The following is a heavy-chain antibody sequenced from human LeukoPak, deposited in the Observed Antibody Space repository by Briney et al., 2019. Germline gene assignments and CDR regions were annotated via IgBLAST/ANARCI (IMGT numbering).Heavy chain of an antibody. D-gene: IGHD1-7*01. CDR2: ISWSSGII. CDR1: GFIFDDHG. Sequence: QPGRSLRLSCAASGFIFDDHGMHWVRQAPGKGLEWVSGISWSSGIIGYADSVKGRFTISRDNAKNTLYLQMNSLKNEDTAVYYCARDRLWNSLDSWGQGTLVTVSS. J-gene: IGHJ4*02. V-gene: IGHV3-9*01. CDR3: ARDRLWNSLDS.